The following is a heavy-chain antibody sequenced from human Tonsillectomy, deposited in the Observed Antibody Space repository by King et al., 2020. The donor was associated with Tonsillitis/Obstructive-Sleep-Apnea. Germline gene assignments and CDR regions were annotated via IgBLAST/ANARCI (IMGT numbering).Heavy chain of an antibody. CDR2: MYYSGST. D-gene: IGHD3-10*01. Sequence: QLQESGPGLVKPSETLSLTCTVSGGSISSSSYYWGWIRQPPGKGLEWIGSMYYSGSTYYNPSLKSRVTISVDTSKNQFSLKLSSVTAADTAVYYCASRGGSWAGRYWGQGTLVTVSS. V-gene: IGHV4-39*01. J-gene: IGHJ4*02. CDR3: ASRGGSWAGRY. CDR1: GGSISSSSYY.